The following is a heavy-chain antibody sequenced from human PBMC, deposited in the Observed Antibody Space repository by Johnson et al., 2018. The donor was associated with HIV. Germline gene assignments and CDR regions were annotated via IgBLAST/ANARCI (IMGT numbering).Heavy chain of an antibody. Sequence: EVQLVESGGGLVQPGGSLRLSCAASGFTLSSYDIHWVRQATGKGLEWVAAIGTTGDTFYPSSVKGRFTISRENAKNSLYLQMNSLRAGDTAVYYCARTLGCGTEDACDIWGQGTMVTVSS. J-gene: IGHJ3*02. V-gene: IGHV3-13*01. D-gene: IGHD4/OR15-4a*01. CDR2: IGTTGDT. CDR3: ARTLGCGTEDACDI. CDR1: GFTLSSYD.